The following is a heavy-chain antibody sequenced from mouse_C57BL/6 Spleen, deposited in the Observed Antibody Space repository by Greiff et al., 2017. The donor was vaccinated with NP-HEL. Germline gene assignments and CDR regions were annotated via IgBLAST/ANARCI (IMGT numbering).Heavy chain of an antibody. J-gene: IGHJ4*01. V-gene: IGHV1-64*01. CDR3: ARGRTTVVPYAMDY. D-gene: IGHD1-1*01. Sequence: QVQLQQSGAELVKPGASVKLSCKASGYTFTSYWMHWVKQRPGQGLEWIGMIHPNSGGTNYNEKFKSKATLTVDKSSSTAYMQLSSLTSEDSAVYYCARGRTTVVPYAMDYWGQGTSVTVSS. CDR2: IHPNSGGT. CDR1: GYTFTSYW.